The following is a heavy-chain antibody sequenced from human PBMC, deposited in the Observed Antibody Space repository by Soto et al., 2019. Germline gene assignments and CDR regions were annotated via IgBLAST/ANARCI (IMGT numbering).Heavy chain of an antibody. CDR1: GFTFGDYA. CDR2: IRSKAYGGTT. V-gene: IGHV3-49*03. D-gene: IGHD3-16*01. J-gene: IGHJ3*02. Sequence: GGSLRLSCTASGFTFGDYAMSWFRQAPGKGLEWVGFIRSKAYGGTTEYAASVKGRFTISRDDSKSIAYLQMNSLKTEDTAVYYCTRVSLGDLIAFDIWGQGTMVTVSS. CDR3: TRVSLGDLIAFDI.